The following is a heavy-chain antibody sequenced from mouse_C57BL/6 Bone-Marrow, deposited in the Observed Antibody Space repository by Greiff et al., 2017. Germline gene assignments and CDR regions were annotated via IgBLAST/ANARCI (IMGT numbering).Heavy chain of an antibody. V-gene: IGHV1-82*01. Sequence: QVQLKESGPELVKPGASVKISCKASGYAFSSSWMNWVKQRPGKGLEWIGRIYPGDGDTNYNGKFKGKATLTADKSSSTAYMQLSSRTSEDSAVYFCARPYDYDRSWFAYWGQGTLVTVSA. CDR3: ARPYDYDRSWFAY. D-gene: IGHD2-4*01. CDR2: IYPGDGDT. J-gene: IGHJ3*01. CDR1: GYAFSSSW.